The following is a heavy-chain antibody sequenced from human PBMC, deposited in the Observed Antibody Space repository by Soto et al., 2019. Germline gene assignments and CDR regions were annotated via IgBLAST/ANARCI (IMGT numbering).Heavy chain of an antibody. CDR3: ARDRVYYDSSGYLRMGFDY. Sequence: SVKVPCKASGGTFSSYAISWVRQAPVQGLEWMGGIIPIFGTANYAQKFQGRVTITADESTSTAYKELSSLRSEDTAVYYCARDRVYYDSSGYLRMGFDYWGQGTLVTVSS. D-gene: IGHD3-22*01. CDR2: IIPIFGTA. CDR1: GGTFSSYA. V-gene: IGHV1-69*01. J-gene: IGHJ4*02.